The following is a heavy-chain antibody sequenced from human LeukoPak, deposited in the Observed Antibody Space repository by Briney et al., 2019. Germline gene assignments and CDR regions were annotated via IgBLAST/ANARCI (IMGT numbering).Heavy chain of an antibody. Sequence: GGSLRLSCAASGFTFSSYWMSWVRQAPGKGLEWVANIKQDGSEKYSVDSVKGRFTISRDNSKNTLYLQMNSLRAEDTAVYYCAKARTMVRGLFDYWGQGTLVTVSS. CDR3: AKARTMVRGLFDY. V-gene: IGHV3-7*03. J-gene: IGHJ4*02. CDR1: GFTFSSYW. D-gene: IGHD3-10*01. CDR2: IKQDGSEK.